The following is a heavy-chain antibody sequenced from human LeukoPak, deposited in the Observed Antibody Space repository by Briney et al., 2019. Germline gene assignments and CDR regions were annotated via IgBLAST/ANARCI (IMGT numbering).Heavy chain of an antibody. V-gene: IGHV3-21*01. CDR3: ARGGRDKGYDFWSGYLSYYYYYMDV. Sequence: GGSLRLSCAASGFTFSSYSMSWVRQAPGKGLEWVSSISSSSSYIYYADSVKGRFTISRDNAKNSLYLQMNSLRAEDTAVYYCARGGRDKGYDFWSGYLSYYYYYMDVWGKGTTVTVSS. D-gene: IGHD3-3*01. CDR1: GFTFSSYS. J-gene: IGHJ6*03. CDR2: ISSSSSYI.